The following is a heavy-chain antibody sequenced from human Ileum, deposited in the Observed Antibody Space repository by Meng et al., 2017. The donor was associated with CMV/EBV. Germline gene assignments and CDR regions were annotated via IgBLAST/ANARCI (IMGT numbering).Heavy chain of an antibody. V-gene: IGHV4-39*07. J-gene: IGHJ5*01. CDR1: GCSISSGSYF. CDR2: ISFIGNT. D-gene: IGHD1-20*01. CDR3: ARAPITASRHNCFDS. Sequence: RDLGPGLVSTTKNLSPPCPVSGCSISSGSYFWALIRQPPGKRLEWSGSISFIGNTFYNPSLKTRVTMSRDTTQSQFSLNLNSLTAADTAVYFCARAPITASRHNCFDSWGQGTLVTVSS.